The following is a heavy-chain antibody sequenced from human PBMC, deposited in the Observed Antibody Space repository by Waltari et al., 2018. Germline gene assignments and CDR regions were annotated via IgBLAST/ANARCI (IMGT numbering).Heavy chain of an antibody. V-gene: IGHV4-59*08. D-gene: IGHD6-19*01. CDR1: GGSINIYY. CDR2: VYYTGNT. Sequence: QVQLQESGPGLVKPSETLSLTCTVSGGSINIYYWSWIRQPPGKGLEWIGYVYYTGNTIYNPSLESRVTLSPDTSKNQVSLRLRSVTAADTAVYYCARGMSSVWYGPFDYWGQGTLVTVSS. CDR3: ARGMSSVWYGPFDY. J-gene: IGHJ4*02.